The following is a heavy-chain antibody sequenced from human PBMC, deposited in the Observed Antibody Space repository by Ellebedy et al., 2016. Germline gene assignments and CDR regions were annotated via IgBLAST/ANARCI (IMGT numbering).Heavy chain of an antibody. CDR3: ARAYDFWSGTVTHTDYYGMDV. D-gene: IGHD3-3*01. CDR2: ISAYNGNT. V-gene: IGHV1-18*01. J-gene: IGHJ6*02. Sequence: ASVKVSCKASGYTFTSYGISWVRQAPGQGLEWMGWISAYNGNTNYAQKLQGRVTMTTDTSTSTAYMELRSLRSDDTAVYYCARAYDFWSGTVTHTDYYGMDVWGQGTTVTVSS. CDR1: GYTFTSYG.